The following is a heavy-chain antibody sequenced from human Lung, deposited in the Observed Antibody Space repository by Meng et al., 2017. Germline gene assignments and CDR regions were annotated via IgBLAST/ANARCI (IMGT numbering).Heavy chain of an antibody. Sequence: EVRPGESGGGWEKPGGSLVLSCVASGFSFTDAWMSWVRQAPGKGLEWVGRIKSNSDGGTTDYAAPVKGRFTISRDDSKNTLYLQMNSLITEDTAVYFCATGAAAADHWGQGTLVTVSS. CDR2: IKSNSDGGTT. J-gene: IGHJ4*02. CDR3: ATGAAAADH. V-gene: IGHV3-15*01. CDR1: GFSFTDAW. D-gene: IGHD6-13*01.